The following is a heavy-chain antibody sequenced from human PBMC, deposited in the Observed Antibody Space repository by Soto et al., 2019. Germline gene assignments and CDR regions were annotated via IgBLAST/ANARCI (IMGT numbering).Heavy chain of an antibody. D-gene: IGHD1-1*01. Sequence: QVQVVESGGGVVQPGGSLRISCAASGFTFSTYAMHWVRQAPGKGPDWVAFISSDGSNEYYADSVKGRFTISRDNSKKTLYLQMNSLRPEDTAVYCCVSRGISAFDHWGQGTLVTVSS. CDR2: ISSDGSNE. CDR1: GFTFSTYA. J-gene: IGHJ4*02. V-gene: IGHV3-30-3*01. CDR3: VSRGISAFDH.